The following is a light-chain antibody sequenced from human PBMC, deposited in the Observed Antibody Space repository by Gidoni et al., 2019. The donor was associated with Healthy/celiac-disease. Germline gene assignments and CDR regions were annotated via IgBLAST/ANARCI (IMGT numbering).Light chain of an antibody. CDR2: GAS. J-gene: IGKJ1*01. CDR3: QQYGSSQWT. V-gene: IGKV3-20*01. CDR1: QSVSSSY. Sequence: EIVLTQSPGTLSLSPGERATLSCRASQSVSSSYLAWYQQKPGQAPMLLIYGASIRATGIPDRFSGSWSGTDFTLTISRLEPEDFAVYYCQQYGSSQWTFGQGTKVEIK.